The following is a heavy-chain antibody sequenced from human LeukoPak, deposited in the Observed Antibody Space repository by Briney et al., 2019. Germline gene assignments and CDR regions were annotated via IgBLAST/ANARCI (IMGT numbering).Heavy chain of an antibody. CDR1: GYTFTRYY. CDR3: ARRGNSGYDSFDY. Sequence: ASVKVSCKASGYTFTRYYMYWVRQAPGQGLEWMGIINPSGGTTSYAQKFQGRVTMTRDTSTSTVYMELSSLRSEDTAVYYCARRGNSGYDSFDYWGQGTLVTVSS. V-gene: IGHV1-46*01. J-gene: IGHJ4*02. D-gene: IGHD5-12*01. CDR2: INPSGGTT.